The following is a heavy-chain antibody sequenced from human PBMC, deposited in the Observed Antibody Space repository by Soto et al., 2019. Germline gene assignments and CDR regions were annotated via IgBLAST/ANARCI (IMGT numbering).Heavy chain of an antibody. J-gene: IGHJ4*02. CDR2: IYYSGST. V-gene: IGHV4-39*01. CDR3: ARLIRGPHHFDY. CDR1: GGSLSSSSYY. Sequence: QLQLQESGPGLVKPSETLSLTCTVSGGSLSSSSYYWGWIRQPPGKGLEWIGSIYYSGSTYYNPSLKSRVTISVDTSKNQFSLKLSSVTAADTAVYYCARLIRGPHHFDYWGQGTLVTVSS. D-gene: IGHD5-12*01.